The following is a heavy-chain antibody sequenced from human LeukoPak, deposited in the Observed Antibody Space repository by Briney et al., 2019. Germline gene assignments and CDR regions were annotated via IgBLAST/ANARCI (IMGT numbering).Heavy chain of an antibody. V-gene: IGHV1-18*01. CDR2: ISAYNGNT. J-gene: IGHJ4*02. Sequence: AASVTLSCSASGYTFTSNGISWVRHPPRQGLERMGWISAYNGNTNYAQKLQGRVTMTTDTSTSTAYMERRSLRSDDTAVYYCARDRLRIAVAATLDYWGQGTLVTVSS. D-gene: IGHD6-19*01. CDR1: GYTFTSNG. CDR3: ARDRLRIAVAATLDY.